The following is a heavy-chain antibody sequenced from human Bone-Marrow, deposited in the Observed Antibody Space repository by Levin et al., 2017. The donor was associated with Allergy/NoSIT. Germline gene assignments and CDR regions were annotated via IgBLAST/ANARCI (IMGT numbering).Heavy chain of an antibody. CDR1: GFTFEDHG. CDR2: VTWNGGST. D-gene: IGHD2/OR15-2a*01. V-gene: IGHV3-20*04. J-gene: IGHJ3*02. Sequence: GGSLRLSCAASGFTFEDHGMSWVRQAPGKGLEWVSCVTWNGGSTGYAESVKGRLTISRDNAKNSLYMELNSLRAEDTALYYCAGVENFAVIADGFDIWGQGTMVTVSS. CDR3: AGVENFAVIADGFDI.